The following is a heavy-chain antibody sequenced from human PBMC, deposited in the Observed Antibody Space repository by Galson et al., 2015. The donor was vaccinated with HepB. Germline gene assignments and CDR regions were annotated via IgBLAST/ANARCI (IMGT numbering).Heavy chain of an antibody. CDR1: GFTFSTWW. J-gene: IGHJ3*02. V-gene: IGHV3-7*01. D-gene: IGHD5/OR15-5a*01. CDR2: IKGDGSEK. Sequence: SLRLSCAASGFTFSTWWMTWVRQAPGKGLEWVANIKGDGSEKNYVDSVKGRFTISRDNARNSLYLQMNSLRAEDSAIYYCARDVSAFDIWGQGTVVTVSS. CDR3: ARDVSAFDI.